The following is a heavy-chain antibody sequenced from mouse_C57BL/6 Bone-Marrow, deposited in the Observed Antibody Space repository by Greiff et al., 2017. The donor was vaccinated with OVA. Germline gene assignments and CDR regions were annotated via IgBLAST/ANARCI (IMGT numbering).Heavy chain of an antibody. CDR1: GYTFTSYW. V-gene: IGHV1-64*01. Sequence: VQLQQPGAELVKPGASVKLSCKASGYTFTSYWMHWVKQRPGQGLEWIGMIHPNSGSTNYNEKFKSKATLTVDKSSSTAYMQLSSLTSEDSAVYYCAREGPYDYGWYFDVWGTGTTVTVSS. J-gene: IGHJ1*03. D-gene: IGHD2-4*01. CDR3: AREGPYDYGWYFDV. CDR2: IHPNSGST.